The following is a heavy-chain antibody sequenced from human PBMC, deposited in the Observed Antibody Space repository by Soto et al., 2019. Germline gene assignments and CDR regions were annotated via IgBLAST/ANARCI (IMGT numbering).Heavy chain of an antibody. CDR2: FDPEDGET. Sequence: ASVKVSCKVSGYTLTELSMHWVRQVPGKGLEWMGGFDPEDGETIYAQKFQGRVTMTEDTSTDTAYMELSSLRSEDTAVYYCAADPRYSYGLFDYWGQGTPVTVSS. J-gene: IGHJ4*02. D-gene: IGHD5-18*01. V-gene: IGHV1-24*01. CDR1: GYTLTELS. CDR3: AADPRYSYGLFDY.